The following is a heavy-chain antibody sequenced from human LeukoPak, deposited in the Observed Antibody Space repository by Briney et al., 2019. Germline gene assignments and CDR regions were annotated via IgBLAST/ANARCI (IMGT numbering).Heavy chain of an antibody. CDR3: AGARHGDYRWDY. V-gene: IGHV5-51*01. Sequence: GESLKISCKDSGYSFTNYWIGWVRQMPGKGLEWMGIIHSADSNTKYSPSFRGRVTISADKSISTAYLQWSGLKASDTAMYYCAGARHGDYRWDYWGQGTLVTVSS. J-gene: IGHJ4*02. CDR1: GYSFTNYW. CDR2: IHSADSNT. D-gene: IGHD4-17*01.